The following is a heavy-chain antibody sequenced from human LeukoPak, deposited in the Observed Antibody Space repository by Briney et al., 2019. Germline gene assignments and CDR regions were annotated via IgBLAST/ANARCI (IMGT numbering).Heavy chain of an antibody. CDR2: IQPSGST. V-gene: IGHV4-4*07. CDR1: GDSLSSYY. Sequence: SETLSLTCTVSGDSLSSYYWSWIRQSAGKGLEWIGRIQPSGSTNYNPSLKSRVTMSVDTSKNQFSLKLSSVTAADPAMYYCARNKRGWLPFDYWGQGTLVTVSS. D-gene: IGHD6-19*01. J-gene: IGHJ4*02. CDR3: ARNKRGWLPFDY.